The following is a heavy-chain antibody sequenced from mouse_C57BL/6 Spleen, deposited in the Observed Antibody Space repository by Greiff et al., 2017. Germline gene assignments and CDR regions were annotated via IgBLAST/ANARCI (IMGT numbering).Heavy chain of an antibody. Sequence: EVMLVESGGDLVKPGGSLKLSCAASGFTFSSYGMSWVRQTPDKRLEWVATISSGGSYTYYPDSVKGRFTISRDNAKNTLYLQRSSLKSEDTAMYYCASDGYSFDYWGQGTTLTVSS. CDR2: ISSGGSYT. D-gene: IGHD2-3*01. V-gene: IGHV5-6*01. CDR3: ASDGYSFDY. CDR1: GFTFSSYG. J-gene: IGHJ2*01.